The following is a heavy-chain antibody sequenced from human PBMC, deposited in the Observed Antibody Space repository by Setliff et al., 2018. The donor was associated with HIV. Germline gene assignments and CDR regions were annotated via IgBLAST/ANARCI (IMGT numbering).Heavy chain of an antibody. J-gene: IGHJ6*04. D-gene: IGHD4-17*01. CDR2: IYYSGST. CDR3: ARDRSRHYGAGGRLDV. Sequence: SETLSLTCTVSGDSITTGVYYWNWIRQSPGKGLEWIGYIYYSGSTYYNPSLKSRVTISVDTSKNQFSLKLSSVTAADTAVYYCARDRSRHYGAGGRLDVWGKGTTVTVSS. V-gene: IGHV4-31*03. CDR1: GDSITTGVYY.